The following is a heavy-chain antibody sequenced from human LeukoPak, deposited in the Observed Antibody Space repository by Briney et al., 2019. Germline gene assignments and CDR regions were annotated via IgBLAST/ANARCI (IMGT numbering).Heavy chain of an antibody. Sequence: ASVKVSCKASGYTFTNYDINWVRQATGQGLEWMGWMNPNSGNTGYAQKFQGRVTMTRNTSISTAYMELSSLRSEDTAVYYRARNYYDSSGYYLGLYYYYYYMDVWGKGTTVTVSS. V-gene: IGHV1-8*01. CDR1: GYTFTNYD. CDR2: MNPNSGNT. J-gene: IGHJ6*03. D-gene: IGHD3-22*01. CDR3: ARNYYDSSGYYLGLYYYYYYMDV.